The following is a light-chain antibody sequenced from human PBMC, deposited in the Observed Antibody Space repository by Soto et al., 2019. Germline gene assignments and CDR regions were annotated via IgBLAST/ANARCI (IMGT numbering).Light chain of an antibody. CDR2: GAS. CDR1: QSVSGH. V-gene: IGKV3-15*01. Sequence: EIVMTQSPATLSVSPGERATLSCRASQSVSGHLAWYQQKPGQAPRLLIYGASTRATDIPARFSGSGSGTEFTLTVSSLQSEDFAVYYCHHYDNWPHTFGQGTKLDIK. CDR3: HHYDNWPHT. J-gene: IGKJ2*01.